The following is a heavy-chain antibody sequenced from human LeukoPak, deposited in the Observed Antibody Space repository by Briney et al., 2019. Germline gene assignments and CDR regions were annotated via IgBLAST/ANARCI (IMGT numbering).Heavy chain of an antibody. V-gene: IGHV3-30*03. CDR2: ISYDGSNK. CDR3: ARDLSYGSEFDY. J-gene: IGHJ6*04. Sequence: GGSLRLSCAASGFTFSSYGMHWVRQAPGKGLEWVAVISYDGSNKYYADSVKGRFTISRDNSKNTLYLQMNSLRAEDTAVYYCARDLSYGSEFDYWGKGTTVTVSS. CDR1: GFTFSSYG. D-gene: IGHD5-18*01.